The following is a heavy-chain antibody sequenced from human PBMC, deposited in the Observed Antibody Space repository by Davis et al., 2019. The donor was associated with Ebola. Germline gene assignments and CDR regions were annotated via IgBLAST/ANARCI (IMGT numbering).Heavy chain of an antibody. J-gene: IGHJ4*02. CDR3: AGGEYTKVPY. V-gene: IGHV4-59*01. D-gene: IGHD4-17*01. CDR2: IYYSGST. Sequence: PSETLSLTCTVSGGSISSYYWSWIRQPPGKGLEWIGYIYYSGSTNYNPSLKSRVPISVDTSKNQFSLKLSSVTAADTAVYYCAGGEYTKVPYWGQGTLVTVSS. CDR1: GGSISSYY.